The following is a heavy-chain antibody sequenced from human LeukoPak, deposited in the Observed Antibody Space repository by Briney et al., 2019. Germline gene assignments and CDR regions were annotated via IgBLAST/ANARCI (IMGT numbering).Heavy chain of an antibody. J-gene: IGHJ4*02. CDR3: AREVNIVTKWGLAPDY. CDR1: GFTFSSYG. CDR2: IWYNGSNK. D-gene: IGHD5-12*01. V-gene: IGHV3-33*01. Sequence: GGSLRLSCVASGFTFSSYGMHWVRQAPGKGLEWVAVIWYNGSNKYYADSVKGRFTISRDNSKNTLYLQMNSLRAEDTAVYYCAREVNIVTKWGLAPDYWGQGTLVTVSS.